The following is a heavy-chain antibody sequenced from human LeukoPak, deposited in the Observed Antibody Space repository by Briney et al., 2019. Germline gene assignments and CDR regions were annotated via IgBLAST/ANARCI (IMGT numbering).Heavy chain of an antibody. J-gene: IGHJ5*02. D-gene: IGHD1-26*01. Sequence: SVKVSCKASGGTFSSYAISWVRQAPGQGLEWMGGIIPIFGTANYAQKFQGRVTITADESTSTAYMELSSLRSEDTAVYYCARVLGGSYSLGWFDPWGQGTLVTVSS. CDR3: ARVLGGSYSLGWFDP. CDR1: GGTFSSYA. CDR2: IIPIFGTA. V-gene: IGHV1-69*01.